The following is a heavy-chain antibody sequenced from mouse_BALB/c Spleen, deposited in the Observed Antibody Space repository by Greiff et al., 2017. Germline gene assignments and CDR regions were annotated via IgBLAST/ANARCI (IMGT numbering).Heavy chain of an antibody. D-gene: IGHD1-1*01. CDR3: ARRALYGSSYDWYFDV. J-gene: IGHJ1*01. V-gene: IGHV1-9*01. CDR1: GYTFSSYW. Sequence: VQLQESGAELMKPGASVKISCKGTGYTFSSYWIEWVKQRPGHGLEWIGEILPGSGSTNYNEKFKGKATFTADTSSNTAYMQLSSLTSEDSAVYYCARRALYGSSYDWYFDVWGAGTTVTVSS. CDR2: ILPGSGST.